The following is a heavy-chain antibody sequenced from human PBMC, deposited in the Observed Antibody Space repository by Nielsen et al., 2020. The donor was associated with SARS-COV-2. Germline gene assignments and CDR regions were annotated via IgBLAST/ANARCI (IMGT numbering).Heavy chain of an antibody. CDR1: GGSISSYY. V-gene: IGHV4-4*07. CDR3: ARARGYVTTVTSNWFDP. J-gene: IGHJ5*02. D-gene: IGHD4-17*01. CDR2: IYTSGST. Sequence: SETLSLTCTVSGGSISSYYWSWIRQPAGKGLEWIGRIYTSGSTNYNPSLKSRVTMSVDTSKNQFSLKLSSVTAADTAVYYCARARGYVTTVTSNWFDPWGQGTLVTVSS.